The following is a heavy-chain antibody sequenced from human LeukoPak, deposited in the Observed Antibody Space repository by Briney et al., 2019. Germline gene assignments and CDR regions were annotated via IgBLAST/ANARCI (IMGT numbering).Heavy chain of an antibody. CDR3: ARDRVAVAGSYMDV. CDR1: GYTFTGYY. J-gene: IGHJ6*03. Sequence: ASVKVSCKASGYTFTGYYMHLVRQAPGQGLEWMGWINPNSGGTNYAQKFQGRVTMTRDTSISTAYMELSRLRSDDTAVYYCARDRVAVAGSYMDVWGKGTTVTVSS. CDR2: INPNSGGT. D-gene: IGHD6-19*01. V-gene: IGHV1-2*02.